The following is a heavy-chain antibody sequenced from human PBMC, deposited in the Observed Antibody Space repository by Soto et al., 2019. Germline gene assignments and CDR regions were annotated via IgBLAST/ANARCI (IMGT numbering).Heavy chain of an antibody. V-gene: IGHV1-3*01. CDR1: GYTFTSYA. D-gene: IGHD3-10*01. J-gene: IGHJ4*02. Sequence: QVQLVQSGAEVKKPGASVKVSCKASGYTFTSYAMHWVRQAPGQRLEWMGWINAGNGNTKYSQKFQGRVTITRDTSASTAYMELSSLRSEDTAVYYCARVGVTMVRGAKFDYWGQETLVTVSS. CDR2: INAGNGNT. CDR3: ARVGVTMVRGAKFDY.